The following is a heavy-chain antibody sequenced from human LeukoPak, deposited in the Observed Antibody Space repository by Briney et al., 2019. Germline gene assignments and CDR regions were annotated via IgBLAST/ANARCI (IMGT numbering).Heavy chain of an antibody. J-gene: IGHJ5*02. V-gene: IGHV1-18*01. Sequence: GASVKVSCKASGYTFTSYGISWVRQAPGQGLEWMGWISAYNGNTNYAQKLQGRVTMTRDTSISTAYMELSRLRSDDTAVYYCARWQWLENNWFDPWGQGTLVTVSS. CDR1: GYTFTSYG. CDR3: ARWQWLENNWFDP. CDR2: ISAYNGNT. D-gene: IGHD6-19*01.